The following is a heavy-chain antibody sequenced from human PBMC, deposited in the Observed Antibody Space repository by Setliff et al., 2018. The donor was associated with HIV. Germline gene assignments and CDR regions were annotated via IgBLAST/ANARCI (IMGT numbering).Heavy chain of an antibody. Sequence: PSETLSLTCTVSGDSMNSVSYSWAWLRQSAGKGPEWIGHVYARGSANYNPSLTSRVTISVPTSKNQFSLNLNSVTAAGTATYYCARAKTIGSSALFLDPWGQGTPVTVSS. CDR2: VYARGSA. D-gene: IGHD2-2*03. J-gene: IGHJ5*02. CDR1: GDSMNSVSYS. CDR3: ARAKTIGSSALFLDP. V-gene: IGHV4-61*09.